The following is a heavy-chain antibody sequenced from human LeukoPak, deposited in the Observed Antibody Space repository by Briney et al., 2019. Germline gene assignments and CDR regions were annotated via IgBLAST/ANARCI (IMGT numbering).Heavy chain of an antibody. CDR1: GGSISSYY. D-gene: IGHD5-24*01. CDR2: IYYSGST. J-gene: IGHJ4*02. CDR3: AGSDGFPFDY. Sequence: SETLSLTCTVSGGSISSYYWSWIRQPPGKGLEWIGYIYYSGSTNYNPSLESRVTISVDTSKNQFSLKLSSVTAADTAVYYCAGSDGFPFDYWGQGTLVTVSS. V-gene: IGHV4-59*01.